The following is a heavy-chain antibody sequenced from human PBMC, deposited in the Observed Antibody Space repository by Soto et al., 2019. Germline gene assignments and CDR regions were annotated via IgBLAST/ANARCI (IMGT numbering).Heavy chain of an antibody. Sequence: GPSVKVSCKASGGTFSSYTISWVRQAPGQGLEWMGRIIPILGIANYAQKFQGRVTITADKSTSTAYMELSSLRSEDTAVYYCARSPYSSGYYYAIDYWGQGTQVTVS. CDR2: IIPILGIA. V-gene: IGHV1-69*02. D-gene: IGHD3-22*01. CDR1: GGTFSSYT. J-gene: IGHJ4*02. CDR3: ARSPYSSGYYYAIDY.